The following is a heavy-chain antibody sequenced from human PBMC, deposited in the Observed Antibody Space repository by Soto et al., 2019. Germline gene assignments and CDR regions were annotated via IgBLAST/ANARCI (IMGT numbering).Heavy chain of an antibody. CDR2: INTGNGNT. J-gene: IGHJ5*02. V-gene: IGHV1-3*04. Sequence: ASVKVSCKTSGFTLSSSAVHWVRQAPGQSLEWMGWINTGNGNTRYSQNFQGRVTLTRDTSASTAYMDLSSLRSEDTSIYYCARAISGYVTWGQGTLVTVSS. D-gene: IGHD5-12*01. CDR1: GFTLSSSA. CDR3: ARAISGYVT.